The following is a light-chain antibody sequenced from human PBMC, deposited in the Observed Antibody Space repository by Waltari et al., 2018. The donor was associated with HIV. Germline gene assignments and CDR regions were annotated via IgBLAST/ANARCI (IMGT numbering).Light chain of an antibody. Sequence: DILLTQSPATLSLSPGQTATLSCKATQTVSSLLAWDQHKPGRSPRILISGVSARAPGIPARFSGSGAETYFTLTISGLVSDNFAVYFCKKRKYLDPLGQGPTVE. CDR3: KKRKYLDP. J-gene: IGKJ2*01. CDR1: QTVSSL. V-gene: IGKV3-11*01. CDR2: GVS.